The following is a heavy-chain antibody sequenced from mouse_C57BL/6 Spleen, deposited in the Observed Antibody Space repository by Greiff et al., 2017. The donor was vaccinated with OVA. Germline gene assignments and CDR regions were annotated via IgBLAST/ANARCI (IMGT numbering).Heavy chain of an antibody. Sequence: QVQLKQSGAELARPGASVKLSCKASGYTFTSYGISWVKQRTGQGLEWIGEIYPRSGNTYYNEKFKGKATLTADKSSSTAYMELRSLTSEDSAVYFCARESGNYPYYFDYWGQGTTLTVSS. CDR3: ARESGNYPYYFDY. V-gene: IGHV1-81*01. J-gene: IGHJ2*01. D-gene: IGHD2-1*01. CDR1: GYTFTSYG. CDR2: IYPRSGNT.